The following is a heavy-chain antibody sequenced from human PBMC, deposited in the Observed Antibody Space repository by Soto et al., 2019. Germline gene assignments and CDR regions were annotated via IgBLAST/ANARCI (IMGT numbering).Heavy chain of an antibody. CDR3: ARAKSLIAVADYYYYGMDV. J-gene: IGHJ6*02. D-gene: IGHD6-19*01. V-gene: IGHV1-3*01. CDR1: GYTFTSYA. CDR2: INAGNGNT. Sequence: ASVKVSCKASGYTFTSYAMHWVRQAPGQRLEWMGWINAGNGNTKYSQKFQGRVTITRDTSASTAYMELSSLRSEDTAVYYCARAKSLIAVADYYYYGMDVWGQGTTVTVSS.